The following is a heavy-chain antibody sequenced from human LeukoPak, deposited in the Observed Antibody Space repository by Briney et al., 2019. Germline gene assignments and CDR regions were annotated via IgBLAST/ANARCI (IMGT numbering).Heavy chain of an antibody. J-gene: IGHJ4*02. CDR2: IYYTGST. CDR1: GGSMSSYY. CDR3: ARGTTVSDY. D-gene: IGHD4-11*01. Sequence: SETLSLTCTVSGGSMSSYYWSWVRQPPEKGLEWIGYIYYTGSTNYNPSLESRVTISVDMSKNQFSLKLSSVTAADTAMYYCARGTTVSDYWGQGTLVTVSS. V-gene: IGHV4-59*01.